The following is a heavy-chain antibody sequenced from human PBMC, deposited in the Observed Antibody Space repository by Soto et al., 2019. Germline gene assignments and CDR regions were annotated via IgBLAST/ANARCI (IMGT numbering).Heavy chain of an antibody. CDR1: GFPFSSYA. J-gene: IGHJ3*02. D-gene: IGHD3-16*01. CDR3: AKGGYYALFDI. V-gene: IGHV3-23*05. CDR2: INRSGGHT. Sequence: GGSLRPSCVASGFPFSSYAMSWVRQAPGKGLEWVSGINRSGGHTNYADTLKDRFTISRDNSNNTLSLQMHILRVEDTAVYYCAKGGYYALFDIWGQGTMVTVSS.